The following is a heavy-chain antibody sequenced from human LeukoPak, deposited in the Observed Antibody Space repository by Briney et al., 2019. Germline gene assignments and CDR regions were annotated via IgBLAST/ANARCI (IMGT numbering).Heavy chain of an antibody. CDR3: ASNDYNNYPNRFDP. J-gene: IGHJ5*02. V-gene: IGHV3-48*01. CDR1: GFTFSSYS. Sequence: PGGSLRLSCTASGFTFSSYSMNWVRQAPGKGLEWVSDISSTSSSIYYADSVQGRFTISRDNAKNSLYLQMNSLRAEDTAVYYCASNDYNNYPNRFDPWGQGTLVTVSS. D-gene: IGHD4-11*01. CDR2: ISSTSSSI.